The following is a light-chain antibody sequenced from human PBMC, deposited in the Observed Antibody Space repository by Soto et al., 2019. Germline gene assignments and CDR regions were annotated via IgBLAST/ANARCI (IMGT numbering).Light chain of an antibody. CDR1: QSINRD. CDR3: QQSYSNPPT. J-gene: IGKJ1*01. CDR2: AAF. V-gene: IGKV1-39*01. Sequence: DIQMTQSPFSLSASVGDRVTITCRASQSINRDLNWYQQKPGKAPNLLIYAAFTLESGVPSRFSGSGSGIDFTLTISSLQPEDFATYYCQQSYSNPPTFGQGTKVDIK.